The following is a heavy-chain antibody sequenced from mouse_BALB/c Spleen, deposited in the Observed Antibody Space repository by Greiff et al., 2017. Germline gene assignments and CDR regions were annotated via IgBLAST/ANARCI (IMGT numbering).Heavy chain of an antibody. CDR2: ISSGSSTI. J-gene: IGHJ1*01. D-gene: IGHD1-1*01. Sequence: EVKLMESGGGLVQPGGSRKLSCAASGFTFSSFGMHWVRQAPEKGLEWVAYISSGSSTIYYADTVKGRFTISRDNPKNTLFLQMTSLRSEDTAMYYCARSYYYGSSSYWYFDVWGAGTTVTVSS. CDR3: ARSYYYGSSSYWYFDV. CDR1: GFTFSSFG. V-gene: IGHV5-17*02.